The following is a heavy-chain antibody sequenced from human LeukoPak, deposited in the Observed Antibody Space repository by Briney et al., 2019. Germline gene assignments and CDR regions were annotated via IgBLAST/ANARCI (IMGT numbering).Heavy chain of an antibody. J-gene: IGHJ4*02. CDR1: GFTFSNYW. V-gene: IGHV3-23*01. CDR2: ISGSGGST. CDR3: AKGTYYFDY. Sequence: GGSLRLSCAASGFTFSNYWMTWVRQAPGKGLEWVSAISGSGGSTYYADSVKGRFTISRDNSKNTLYLQMNSLRAEGTAVYYCAKGTYYFDYWGQGTLVTVSS.